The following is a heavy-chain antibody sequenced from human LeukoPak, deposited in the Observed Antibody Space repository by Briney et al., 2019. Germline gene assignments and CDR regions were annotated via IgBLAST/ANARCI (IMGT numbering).Heavy chain of an antibody. CDR2: IYYSGST. J-gene: IGHJ3*02. CDR3: ARATQSRITIFGVVPDAFDI. V-gene: IGHV4-59*11. D-gene: IGHD3-3*01. Sequence: SSETLSLTCTVSGGSISSHYWSWIRQPPGKGLEWIGNIYYSGSTNYNPSLKSRVTISVDTSKNQFSLKLSSVTAADTAVYYCARATQSRITIFGVVPDAFDIWGQGTMVTVSS. CDR1: GGSISSHY.